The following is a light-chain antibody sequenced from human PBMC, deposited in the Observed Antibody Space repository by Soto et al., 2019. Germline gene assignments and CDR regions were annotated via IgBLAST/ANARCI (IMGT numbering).Light chain of an antibody. Sequence: QSVLTQPPSVSGAPGPRVTISCTGSSSKIGAGYDVHWYQQLPGTAPKLLIYGNSNRPSGVPDRFSGSKSGTSASLAITGLQAEDEADYYCQSYDSSLSGFVVFGGGTKLTVL. CDR3: QSYDSSLSGFVV. J-gene: IGLJ2*01. CDR2: GNS. CDR1: SSKIGAGYD. V-gene: IGLV1-40*01.